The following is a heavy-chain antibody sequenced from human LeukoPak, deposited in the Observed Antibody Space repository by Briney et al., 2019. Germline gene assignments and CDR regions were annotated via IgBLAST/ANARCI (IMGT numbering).Heavy chain of an antibody. CDR2: ISWNSGSI. CDR3: AKDQGIAAAGFFDY. Sequence: GRSLRLSCAASGFTFDDYAMHWVRRAPGKGLEWVSGISWNSGSIGYADSVKGRFTISRDNAKNSLYLQMNSLRAEDMALYYCAKDQGIAAAGFFDYWGQGTLVTVSS. V-gene: IGHV3-9*03. CDR1: GFTFDDYA. J-gene: IGHJ4*02. D-gene: IGHD6-13*01.